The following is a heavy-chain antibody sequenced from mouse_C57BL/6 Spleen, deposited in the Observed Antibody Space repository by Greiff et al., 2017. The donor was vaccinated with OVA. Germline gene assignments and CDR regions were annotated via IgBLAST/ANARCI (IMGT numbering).Heavy chain of an antibody. CDR3: AREDYGYPYAMDY. CDR1: GYTFTSYW. D-gene: IGHD2-2*01. V-gene: IGHV1-72*01. J-gene: IGHJ4*01. CDR2: IDPNSGGT. Sequence: QVQLQQPGAELVKPGASVKLSCKASGYTFTSYWMHWVKQRPGRGLEWIGRIDPNSGGTKYNEKFKSQATLTVDKPSSTAYMQLSSLTSEDSAVYYCAREDYGYPYAMDYWGQGTSVTVSS.